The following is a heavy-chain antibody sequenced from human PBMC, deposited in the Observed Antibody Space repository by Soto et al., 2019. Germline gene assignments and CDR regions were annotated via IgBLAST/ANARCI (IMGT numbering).Heavy chain of an antibody. Sequence: GGSLRLSCAASGFTFSSYGMHWVRQAPGKGLEWVAVISYDGSNKYYADSVKGRFTISRDNSKNPLYLQMNSLRAEDTAVYYCAKGDPHFWSGYYDFDYWGQGTLVTVSS. V-gene: IGHV3-30*18. CDR1: GFTFSSYG. CDR2: ISYDGSNK. D-gene: IGHD3-3*01. CDR3: AKGDPHFWSGYYDFDY. J-gene: IGHJ4*02.